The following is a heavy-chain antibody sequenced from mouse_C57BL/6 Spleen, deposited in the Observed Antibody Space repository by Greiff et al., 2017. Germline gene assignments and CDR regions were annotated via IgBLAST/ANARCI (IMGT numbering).Heavy chain of an antibody. CDR1: GYAFSSYW. V-gene: IGHV1-80*01. J-gene: IGHJ4*01. CDR2: IYPGDGDT. D-gene: IGHD4-1*01. CDR3: ARSRTGTGAMDY. Sequence: QVQLQQSGAELVKPGASVKISCKASGYAFSSYWMNWVKQRPGKGLEWIGQIYPGDGDTNYNGKFKGKATLTADKSSSTAYMQLSSLTSEDSAVYVCARSRTGTGAMDYWGQGTSVTVSS.